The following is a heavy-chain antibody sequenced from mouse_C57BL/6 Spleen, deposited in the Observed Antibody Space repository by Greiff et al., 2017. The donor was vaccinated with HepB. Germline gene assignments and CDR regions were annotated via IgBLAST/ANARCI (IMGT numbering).Heavy chain of an antibody. CDR2: IDPSDSYT. J-gene: IGHJ1*03. Sequence: VQLQQPGAELVKPGASVKLSCKASGYTFTSYWMQWVKQRPGQGLEWIGEIDPSDSYTNYNQKFKGKATLTVDTSSSTAYMQLSSLTSEDSAVYYCARSGGNYVWYFDVWGTGTTVTVSS. D-gene: IGHD2-1*01. CDR1: GYTFTSYW. CDR3: ARSGGNYVWYFDV. V-gene: IGHV1-50*01.